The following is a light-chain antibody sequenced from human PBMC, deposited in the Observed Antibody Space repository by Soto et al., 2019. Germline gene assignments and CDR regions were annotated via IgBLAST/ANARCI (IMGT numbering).Light chain of an antibody. CDR3: KQHFSPFLT. Sequence: DIQMTQSPPSLSASVGDRVTITCRASETITDFLNWYQLKQGKAPKLLIYSASNLQPGGPSRFIGSGYATDFTITLIGLQHEDSATYYCKQHFSPFLTFVAGTKVEV. J-gene: IGKJ4*01. CDR2: SAS. CDR1: ETITDF. V-gene: IGKV1-39*01.